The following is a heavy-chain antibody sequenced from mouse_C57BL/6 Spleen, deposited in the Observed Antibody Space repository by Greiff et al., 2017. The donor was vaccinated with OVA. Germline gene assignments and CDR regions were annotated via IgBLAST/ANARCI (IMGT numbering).Heavy chain of an antibody. D-gene: IGHD2-3*01. CDR1: GYAFSSSW. CDR2: IYPGDGDT. Sequence: VVEPGASVKISCKASGYAFSSSWMNWVKQRPGKGLEWIGRIYPGDGDTNYNGKFKGKATLTADKSSSTAYMQLSSLTSEDSAVYFCAREGWFLYAMDYWGQGTSVTVSS. CDR3: AREGWFLYAMDY. J-gene: IGHJ4*01. V-gene: IGHV1-82*01.